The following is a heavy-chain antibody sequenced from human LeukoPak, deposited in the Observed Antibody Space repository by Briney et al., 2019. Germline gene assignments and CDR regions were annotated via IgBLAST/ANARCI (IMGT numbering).Heavy chain of an antibody. CDR2: IKQDGSEK. J-gene: IGHJ4*02. D-gene: IGHD3-22*01. Sequence: GGSLRLSCAASGFTFSSYWMSWVRQAPGKGPEWVANIKQDGSEKYYVDSVKGRFTISRDNAKNSLYLQMNSLRAEDTAVYYCARELDGYYDSSGYYNVFDYWGQGTLVTVSS. V-gene: IGHV3-7*03. CDR3: ARELDGYYDSSGYYNVFDY. CDR1: GFTFSSYW.